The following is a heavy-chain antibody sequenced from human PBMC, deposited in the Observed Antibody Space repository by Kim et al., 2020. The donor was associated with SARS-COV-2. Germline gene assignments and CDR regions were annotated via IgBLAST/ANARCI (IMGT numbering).Heavy chain of an antibody. CDR3: AKDIGYSSSWYATANYYYYGMDV. CDR1: GFTFDDYA. V-gene: IGHV3-43*02. Sequence: GGSLRLSCAASGFTFDDYAMHWVRQAPGKGLEWVSLISGDGGSTYYADSVKDRFTISRDNSKNSLYLQMNSLRTEDTALYYCAKDIGYSSSWYATANYYYYGMDVWGQGTTVTVSS. CDR2: ISGDGGST. J-gene: IGHJ6*02. D-gene: IGHD6-13*01.